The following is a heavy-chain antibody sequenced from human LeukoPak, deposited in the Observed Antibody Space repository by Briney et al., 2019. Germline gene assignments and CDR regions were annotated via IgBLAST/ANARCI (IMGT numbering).Heavy chain of an antibody. CDR1: GFTFSSYA. V-gene: IGHV3-23*01. J-gene: IGHJ4*02. D-gene: IGHD3-3*01. Sequence: GGSLRLSCAAAGFTFSSYAMSWVRQAPGKGLEWVSAISGSGGSTYYADSVKGRFTISRDNSKNTLYLRMNSLRAEDTAVYYCARGLYEFWSGYYSFDYWGQGTLVTVSS. CDR3: ARGLYEFWSGYYSFDY. CDR2: ISGSGGST.